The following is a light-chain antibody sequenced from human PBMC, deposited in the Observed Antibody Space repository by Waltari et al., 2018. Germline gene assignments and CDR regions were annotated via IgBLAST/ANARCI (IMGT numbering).Light chain of an antibody. CDR1: KWGDKY. CDR3: QAWDSSTAV. V-gene: IGLV3-1*01. CDR2: QDS. J-gene: IGLJ1*01. Sequence: SYELTQPPSVSVSPGQTASITCSGDKWGDKYACWYQQKPGRSPVLCIYQDSKRPSGIPVRFSGSKSGNAATLTISGTQAMDEADYYCQAWDSSTAVFGTGTKVTVL.